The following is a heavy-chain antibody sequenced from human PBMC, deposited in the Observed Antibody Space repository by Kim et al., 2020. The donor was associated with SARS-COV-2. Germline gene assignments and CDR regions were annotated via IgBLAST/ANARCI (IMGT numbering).Heavy chain of an antibody. V-gene: IGHV7-4-1*02. Sequence: ASVKVSCKASGYTFTSYAMNWVRQAPGQGLEWMGWINTNTGNPTYAQGFTGRFVFSLDTSVSTAYLQISSLKAEDTAVYYCARDPIVVVVEGWFDPWGQGTLVTVSS. CDR1: GYTFTSYA. J-gene: IGHJ5*02. D-gene: IGHD2-15*01. CDR2: INTNTGNP. CDR3: ARDPIVVVVEGWFDP.